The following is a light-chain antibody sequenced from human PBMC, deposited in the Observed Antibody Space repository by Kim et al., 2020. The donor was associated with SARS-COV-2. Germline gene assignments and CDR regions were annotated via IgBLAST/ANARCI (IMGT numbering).Light chain of an antibody. CDR1: SSDV. V-gene: IGLV2-14*01. CDR3: SSYTDTNTWV. Sequence: QSALTQPASVSGSPGQSITISCAGTSSDVVSWYQQFPGKAPKLIIYEVSNRPSGVSNRVSGSKSGNTASLTISGLQAEDEADYHCSSYTDTNTWVFGGGTQLTVL. CDR2: EVS. J-gene: IGLJ3*02.